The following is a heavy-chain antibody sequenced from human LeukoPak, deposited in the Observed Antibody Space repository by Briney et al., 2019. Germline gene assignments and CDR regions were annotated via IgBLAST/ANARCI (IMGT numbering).Heavy chain of an antibody. CDR1: GFTFSSYA. D-gene: IGHD2-2*02. Sequence: GGSLRLSCAASGFTFSSYAMSWVRQAPGKGLEWVSAISGSGGSTYYADSVKGRFTISRDNSKNTLYLQMNSLRAEDTAVYYCAREFSYCSSTSCYNGNYYYYYGMDVWGQGTTVTVSS. J-gene: IGHJ6*02. CDR3: AREFSYCSSTSCYNGNYYYYYGMDV. V-gene: IGHV3-23*01. CDR2: ISGSGGST.